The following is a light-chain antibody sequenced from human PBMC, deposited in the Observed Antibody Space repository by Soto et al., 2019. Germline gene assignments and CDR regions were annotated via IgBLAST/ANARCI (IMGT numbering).Light chain of an antibody. CDR2: EGS. J-gene: IGLJ2*01. CDR1: SSDVGSYNL. Sequence: QSALTQPASVSGSPGQSITISCTGTSSDVGSYNLVSWYQQHPGKAPKLMIYEGSKRPSVVSNRFSGSKSGNTASLTISGLQAEDEADYYCCSYAGSSTFYVVFGGGTKVTVL. V-gene: IGLV2-23*01. CDR3: CSYAGSSTFYVV.